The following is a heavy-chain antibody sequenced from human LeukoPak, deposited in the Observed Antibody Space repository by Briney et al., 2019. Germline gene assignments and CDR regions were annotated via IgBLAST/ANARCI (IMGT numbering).Heavy chain of an antibody. CDR1: GGTFSSYA. CDR2: INPSGGST. J-gene: IGHJ5*02. Sequence: GSSVKVSCKASGGTFSSYAISWVRQAPGQGLEWMGIINPSGGSTSYAQKFQGRVTVTRDMSTSTVYMELSSLRSEDTAVYYCAREVGIAVAGQNWFDPWGQGTLVTVSS. CDR3: AREVGIAVAGQNWFDP. V-gene: IGHV1-46*01. D-gene: IGHD6-19*01.